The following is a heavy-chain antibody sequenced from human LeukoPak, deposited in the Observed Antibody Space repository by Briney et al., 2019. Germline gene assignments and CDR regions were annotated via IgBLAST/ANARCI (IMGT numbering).Heavy chain of an antibody. CDR3: ARPILVGATSDAFDI. CDR1: GYTFTTYW. D-gene: IGHD1-26*01. CDR2: IYPYDSDT. Sequence: GESLKISCKGSGYTFTTYWIGWVRQMPGKGLEWMGIIYPYDSDTRYSPSFQGQVTISADKSISTAYLQWSSLKASDTAMYYCARPILVGATSDAFDICGQGTMVTVSS. J-gene: IGHJ3*02. V-gene: IGHV5-51*01.